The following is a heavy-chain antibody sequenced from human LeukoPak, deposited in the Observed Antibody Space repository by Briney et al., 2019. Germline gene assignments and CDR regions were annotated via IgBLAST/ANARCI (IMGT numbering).Heavy chain of an antibody. CDR2: ISAYTGNT. Sequence: ASVKVSCKASGYTVSTYGISWVRQSPGQRLEWRGWISAYTGNTNYAQNVQGRVTMTTDTSTSTAYLELRSLRSDDTAVYYCARDWGNCGGAPDDTFDIWGQGTMVTVSS. CDR3: ARDWGNCGGAPDDTFDI. V-gene: IGHV1-18*01. J-gene: IGHJ3*02. D-gene: IGHD2-21*01. CDR1: GYTVSTYG.